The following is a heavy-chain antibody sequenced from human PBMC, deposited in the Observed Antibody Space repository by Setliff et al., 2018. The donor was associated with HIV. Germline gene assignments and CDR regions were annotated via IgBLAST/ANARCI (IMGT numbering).Heavy chain of an antibody. CDR2: VSAYNGHT. D-gene: IGHD6-13*01. J-gene: IGHJ4*02. Sequence: ASVKVSCKASGYTFSTYSITWVRQAPGQGLEWMGWVSAYNGHTDFAQRFQGRITLTTGTSSNTAYMELRSLRSDDTAIYYCARDLFRWAAAGPNYFDSWGQGTLVTVSS. CDR1: GYTFSTYS. CDR3: ARDLFRWAAAGPNYFDS. V-gene: IGHV1-18*01.